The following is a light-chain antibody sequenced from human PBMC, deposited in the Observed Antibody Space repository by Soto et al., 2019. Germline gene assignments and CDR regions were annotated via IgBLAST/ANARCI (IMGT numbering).Light chain of an antibody. CDR1: STDFVSYNR. J-gene: IGLJ1*01. V-gene: IGLV2-18*01. CDR3: SLYTSENTYV. CDR2: EAS. Sequence: QSALPRPPSVSGSPGQSVTISCTGTSTDFVSYNRVSWYQQPPGTAPKLIIYEASNRPSGVPDRFSGSKSGNTASLTISGLQAADEADYYCSLYTSENTYVFGTGTKVTVL.